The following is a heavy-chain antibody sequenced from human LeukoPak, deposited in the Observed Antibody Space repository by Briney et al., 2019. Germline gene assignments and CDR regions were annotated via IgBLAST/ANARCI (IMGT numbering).Heavy chain of an antibody. V-gene: IGHV1-69*06. J-gene: IGHJ6*03. CDR1: GGTFSSYA. D-gene: IGHD6-13*01. CDR2: IIPIFGTA. Sequence: ASVKVSCKASGGTFSSYAISWVRQAPGQGLEWMGGIIPIFGTANYAQKFQGRVTITADKSTSTAYMELSSLRSEDTAVYYCARDPLAAGDYYYYYMDVWGKGTTVTISS. CDR3: ARDPLAAGDYYYYYMDV.